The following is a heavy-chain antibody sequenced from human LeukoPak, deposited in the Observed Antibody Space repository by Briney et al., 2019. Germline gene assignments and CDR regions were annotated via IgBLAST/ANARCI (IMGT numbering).Heavy chain of an antibody. Sequence: ASAKLSCKASGYISTGYYMHWVRQAPGQGLEWMGWINPNSGGTNSAQKFQGRVTMTRDTSISTAYMELSRLTSDDTAVYYCARHPYSGSYHFDYWGQGTMVTVSS. D-gene: IGHD1-26*01. CDR3: ARHPYSGSYHFDY. V-gene: IGHV1-2*02. CDR1: GYISTGYY. CDR2: INPNSGGT. J-gene: IGHJ4*02.